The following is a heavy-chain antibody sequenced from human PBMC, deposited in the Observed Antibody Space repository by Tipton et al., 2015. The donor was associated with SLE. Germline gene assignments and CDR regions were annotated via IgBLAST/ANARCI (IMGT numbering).Heavy chain of an antibody. CDR3: ARVQRGPRSFDL. CDR1: GGSITSGSYY. D-gene: IGHD1-1*01. J-gene: IGHJ2*01. CDR2: VYATGST. Sequence: TLSLTCTVSGGSITSGSYYWSWIRQPAGKGLEWIGRVYATGSTYYNPPPKSRVTISLDSSKNQISLKLSSVSAADTAVYYCARVQRGPRSFDLWGRGTLVTVSS. V-gene: IGHV4-61*02.